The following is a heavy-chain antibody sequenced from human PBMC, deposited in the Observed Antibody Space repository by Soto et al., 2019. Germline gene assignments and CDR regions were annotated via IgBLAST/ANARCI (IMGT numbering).Heavy chain of an antibody. CDR3: ARGPYRNTYNWFDS. V-gene: IGHV3-48*03. CDR1: GFIFSDYE. Sequence: PGGSLRLPCAASGFIFSDYEINWVRQAPGKGLEWVSYISGSGLTIYYADSVKGRFTISRDNAKNSLYLQMNSLGVEDTAVYYCARGPYRNTYNWFDSWGQGTLVTVSS. D-gene: IGHD5-12*01. J-gene: IGHJ5*02. CDR2: ISGSGLTI.